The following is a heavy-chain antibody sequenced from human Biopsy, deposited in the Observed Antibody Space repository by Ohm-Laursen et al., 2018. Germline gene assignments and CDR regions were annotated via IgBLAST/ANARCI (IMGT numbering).Heavy chain of an antibody. J-gene: IGHJ4*02. CDR2: ISSSGSFI. CDR3: TGDSGGLGDY. CDR1: GFTFSPYS. Sequence: SLRLSCSAAGFTFSPYSINWVRQAPGQGLEWVSSISSSGSFIYFADSVKGRFTISRDNARNSLYLQMNSLRAEDTAVYYCTGDSGGLGDYWGQGTLVTVSS. V-gene: IGHV3-21*01. D-gene: IGHD2-8*02.